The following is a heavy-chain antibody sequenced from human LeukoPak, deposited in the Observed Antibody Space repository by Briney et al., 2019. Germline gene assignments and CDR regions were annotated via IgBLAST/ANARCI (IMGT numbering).Heavy chain of an antibody. J-gene: IGHJ5*02. CDR1: GGSFSGYY. Sequence: PSETLSLTCAVYGGSFSGYYWSWIRQPPGKGLEWIGEINHSRSTNYNPSLKSRVTISVDTSKNQFSLKLSSVTAADTAVYYCARVRGIAAAGRRCWFDPWGQGTLVTVSS. CDR2: INHSRST. D-gene: IGHD6-13*01. CDR3: ARVRGIAAAGRRCWFDP. V-gene: IGHV4-34*01.